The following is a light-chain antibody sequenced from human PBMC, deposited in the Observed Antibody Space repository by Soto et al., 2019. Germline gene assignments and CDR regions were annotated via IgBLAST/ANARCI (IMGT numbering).Light chain of an antibody. J-gene: IGLJ1*01. Sequence: QSALTQPASVSGSPGQSITISCTGTSSDVGGYNYVSWYQQHPGKAPKLMIYEVSNRPSGVSNRYSVSKSGNTASLTISGLQAEDEADYYYSSYTSSSIDYVFGTGTKLTVL. V-gene: IGLV2-14*01. CDR2: EVS. CDR1: SSDVGGYNY. CDR3: SSYTSSSIDYV.